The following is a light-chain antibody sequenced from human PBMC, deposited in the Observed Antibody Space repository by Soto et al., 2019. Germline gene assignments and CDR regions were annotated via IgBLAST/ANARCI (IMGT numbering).Light chain of an antibody. V-gene: IGKV3-20*01. J-gene: IGKJ1*01. CDR3: QQDGSPPWS. Sequence: IVLTQSPGTLSLSPGERATLSCRASQSVGSNFLAWYQQKRGQAPRILIYAASNRASGIPGRFSGSESGSDYTLTISRPAPEDFAEYYCQQDGSPPWSFGKGTRVES. CDR1: QSVGSNF. CDR2: AAS.